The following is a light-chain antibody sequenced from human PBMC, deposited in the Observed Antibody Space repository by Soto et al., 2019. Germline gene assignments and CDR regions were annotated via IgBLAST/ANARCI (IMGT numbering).Light chain of an antibody. CDR2: DAS. J-gene: IGKJ4*01. Sequence: DIVLTQSPALLSLSPGERATFSCRASQSVSSYLAWYQQKPGQAPRLLIYDASNRAPGIPARFSGSGSGTDFTLTISSLEPEDYAVYYCRQRSNWPLTCGGGTKVEIK. CDR1: QSVSSY. V-gene: IGKV3-11*01. CDR3: RQRSNWPLT.